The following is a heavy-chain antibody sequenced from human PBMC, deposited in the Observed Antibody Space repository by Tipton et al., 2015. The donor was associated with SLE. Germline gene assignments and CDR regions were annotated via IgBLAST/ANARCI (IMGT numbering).Heavy chain of an antibody. D-gene: IGHD3-3*01. Sequence: TLSLTCNVSSGSITSYYWNWIRQFPGKGLEWIGNVYYSGTTNYNPSLKSRVTISVDTVKTQVSLKLTSVTAADTAMYFCARGFFHDYWSAEQGRKSFYFDNWGQGALVTVSS. CDR2: VYYSGTT. J-gene: IGHJ4*02. CDR1: SGSITSYY. V-gene: IGHV4-59*12. CDR3: ARGFFHDYWSAEQGRKSFYFDN.